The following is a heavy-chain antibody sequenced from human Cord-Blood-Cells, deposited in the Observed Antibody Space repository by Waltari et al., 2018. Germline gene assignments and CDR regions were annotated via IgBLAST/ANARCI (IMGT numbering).Heavy chain of an antibody. D-gene: IGHD3-10*01. V-gene: IGHV1-69*04. CDR2: IIPILGIA. CDR1: GGTFRSYA. J-gene: IGHJ3*02. Sequence: QVQLVQSGAEVKKPGSSVKVSCKASGGTFRSYAISWVRQAPGQGLEWMGGIIPILGIANYAQKFQGRVTITADESTSTAYMELSSLRSEDTAVYYCARSTRFGGSGSYYNAFDIWGQGTMVTVSS. CDR3: ARSTRFGGSGSYYNAFDI.